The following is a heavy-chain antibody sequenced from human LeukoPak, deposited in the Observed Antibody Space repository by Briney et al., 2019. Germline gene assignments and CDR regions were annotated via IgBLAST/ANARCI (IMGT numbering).Heavy chain of an antibody. Sequence: PGGSLRLSCAPSGVTFSSYSMDAVCEAPRKGVGWVSYISTRSNDPYSADSAKGRSPISKDNAKNSPYLQMNSLRAEDTAVYYCARRADNNAGTHENWGQGTLVTVSS. CDR2: ISTRSNDP. J-gene: IGHJ4*02. D-gene: IGHD2-8*01. CDR3: ARRADNNAGTHEN. CDR1: GVTFSSYS. V-gene: IGHV3-21*01.